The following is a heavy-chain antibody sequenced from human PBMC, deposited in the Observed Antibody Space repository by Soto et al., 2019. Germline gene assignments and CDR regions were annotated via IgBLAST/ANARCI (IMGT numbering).Heavy chain of an antibody. J-gene: IGHJ6*02. Sequence: SETLSLTCTVSGGSISSGDYYWSWVRQPPGEGLEWIGYIYYSGTTYYNPSLKSRVTVSVDTSKNQFSLKVTSVTAADTAVYYCARLHGYCISSSCHGHYAMDVWGQGTTVTVSS. V-gene: IGHV4-30-4*01. CDR2: IYYSGTT. CDR3: ARLHGYCISSSCHGHYAMDV. CDR1: GGSISSGDYY. D-gene: IGHD2-2*01.